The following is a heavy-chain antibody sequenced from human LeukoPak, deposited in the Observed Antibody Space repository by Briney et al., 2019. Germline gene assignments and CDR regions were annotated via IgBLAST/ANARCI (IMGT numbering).Heavy chain of an antibody. CDR1: GYIFTSYY. CDR2: INPIGGTV. Sequence: GASVKVSCKTSGYIFTSYYIHWVRQAPGQGFEWMGMINPIGGTVSYSQKFQGRVTITRDTSASTAYMDLSSLRSEDTAVYYCARNTETAIPLPYYFDYWGQGTLVTVSS. CDR3: ARNTETAIPLPYYFDY. V-gene: IGHV1-46*01. J-gene: IGHJ4*02. D-gene: IGHD2-21*02.